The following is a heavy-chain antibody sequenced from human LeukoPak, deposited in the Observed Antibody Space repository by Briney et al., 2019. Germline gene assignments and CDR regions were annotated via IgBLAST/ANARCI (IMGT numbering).Heavy chain of an antibody. J-gene: IGHJ4*02. CDR1: GFAFNNTW. CDR3: TTGGSILAH. CDR2: IKNKVEGGTS. Sequence: PGGSLRLSCAAFGFAFNNTWMSWVRQAPGKGLEWIGLIKNKVEGGTSDYAAPVKGRFTISRDDSTNTLFLQMNSLQTEDTALYYCTTGGSILAHWGQGTLVAVSS. D-gene: IGHD3-3*02. V-gene: IGHV3-15*01.